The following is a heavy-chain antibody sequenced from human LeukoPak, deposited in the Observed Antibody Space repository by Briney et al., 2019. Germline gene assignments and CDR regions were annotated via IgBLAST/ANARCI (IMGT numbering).Heavy chain of an antibody. V-gene: IGHV1-18*01. D-gene: IGHD5-18*01. J-gene: IGHJ6*02. Sequence: ASVKVSCKASGYTFTSYGISWVRQAPGQGLEWMGWISAYNGNTNYAQKLQGRVTMTTDTSTSTAYMGLRSLRSDDTAVYYCARDISGYSYGYGSYYYGMDVWGQGTTVTVSS. CDR3: ARDISGYSYGYGSYYYGMDV. CDR2: ISAYNGNT. CDR1: GYTFTSYG.